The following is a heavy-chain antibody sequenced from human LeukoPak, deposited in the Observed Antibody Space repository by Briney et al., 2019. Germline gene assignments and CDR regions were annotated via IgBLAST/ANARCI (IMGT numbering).Heavy chain of an antibody. CDR1: GGSISSSSYY. V-gene: IGHV4-39*01. D-gene: IGHD1-26*01. Sequence: PSETLSLTCTVSGGSISSSSYYWGWIRQPPGKGLEWIGSIYYSGSTYYNPSLKSRVTISVDTSKNQFSLKLSSVTAADTAVYYCARQEVGAIDAFDIWGQGTMVTVSS. CDR3: ARQEVGAIDAFDI. CDR2: IYYSGST. J-gene: IGHJ3*02.